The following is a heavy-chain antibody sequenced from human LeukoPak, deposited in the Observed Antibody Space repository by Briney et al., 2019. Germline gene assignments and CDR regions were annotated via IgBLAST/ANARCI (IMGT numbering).Heavy chain of an antibody. D-gene: IGHD3-10*02. Sequence: GGSLRLSCAASGFTFSSYSMNWVRQAPGKGLEWVSSISSSSSYIYYADSVKGRFTISRDNAKKKLYLRMHSLRAEDTAVYYCARTLVDQFAPVRGVLYFYDYWGQGTLVTVSS. CDR2: ISSSSSYI. CDR3: ARTLVDQFAPVRGVLYFYDY. J-gene: IGHJ4*02. CDR1: GFTFSSYS. V-gene: IGHV3-21*01.